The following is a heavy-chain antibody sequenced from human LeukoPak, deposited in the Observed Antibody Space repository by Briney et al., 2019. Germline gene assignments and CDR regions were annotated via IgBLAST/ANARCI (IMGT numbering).Heavy chain of an antibody. CDR2: IYDSGST. Sequence: SETLTLTCTASGVSISSYYWNWIRQPPGKGLEWIGSIYDSGSTNYNPSLKSRVTISVDTSKNPCPLKLSSVTAADTAVYYCARQSISGSSLSYFDYWGQGTLVNVSS. J-gene: IGHJ4*02. CDR1: GVSISSYY. D-gene: IGHD3-22*01. CDR3: ARQSISGSSLSYFDY. V-gene: IGHV4-59*01.